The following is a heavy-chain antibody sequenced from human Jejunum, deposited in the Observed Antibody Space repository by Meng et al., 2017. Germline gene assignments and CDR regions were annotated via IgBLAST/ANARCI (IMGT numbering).Heavy chain of an antibody. J-gene: IGHJ6*02. CDR2: VYTTGVT. D-gene: IGHD1-1*01. Sequence: SETLSLTCTVSDASISSGSYYWNWIRQPPGKGLEWLGRVYTTGVTYYNPSLKSRVTISVDTSKNQFSLKLSSVTAADTAVYYCARGFLERHYYFGMDVWGQGTTVTVSS. CDR1: DASISSGSYY. CDR3: ARGFLERHYYFGMDV. V-gene: IGHV4-61*02.